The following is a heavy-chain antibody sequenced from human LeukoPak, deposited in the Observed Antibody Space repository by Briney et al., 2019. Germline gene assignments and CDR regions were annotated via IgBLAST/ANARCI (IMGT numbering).Heavy chain of an antibody. CDR2: IKQDGREK. Sequence: GGSLRLSRAASGFTFSSYWMSWVRQAPGKGLGWVANIKQDGREKYYVDSVKGRFTISRDNAKNSLYLQMNSLRAEDTAVYYCARAPSDSGWYVFPPKTLYYFDYWGQGTLVTVSS. CDR3: ARAPSDSGWYVFPPKTLYYFDY. CDR1: GFTFSSYW. D-gene: IGHD6-19*01. J-gene: IGHJ4*02. V-gene: IGHV3-7*03.